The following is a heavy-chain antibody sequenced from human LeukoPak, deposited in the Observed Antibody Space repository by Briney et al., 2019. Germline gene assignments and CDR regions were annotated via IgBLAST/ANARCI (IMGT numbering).Heavy chain of an antibody. CDR3: ARVRYYYDSSGYYDRYYFDY. Sequence: SVKVSCKASGGTFSSYAISWVRLAPGQGLEWMGRIIPIFGTANYAQKFQGRVTITTDESTSTAYMELSSLRSEDTAVYYCARVRYYYDSSGYYDRYYFDYWGQGTLVTVSS. CDR1: GGTFSSYA. V-gene: IGHV1-69*05. D-gene: IGHD3-22*01. CDR2: IIPIFGTA. J-gene: IGHJ4*02.